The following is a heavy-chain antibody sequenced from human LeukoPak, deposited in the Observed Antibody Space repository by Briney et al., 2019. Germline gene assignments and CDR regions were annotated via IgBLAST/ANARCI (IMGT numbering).Heavy chain of an antibody. CDR1: GFTFSDYW. V-gene: IGHV3-74*01. D-gene: IGHD3-22*01. CDR2: VKSDGSSP. CDR3: LRGAHYDTSGYYY. J-gene: IGHJ4*02. Sequence: PGGSLRLSCAATGFTFSDYWMHWVRQAPGKGLVWVSRVKSDGSSPIYADSVRGRFTISRDNARNTLYLQMNSLRAEDTAVYYCLRGAHYDTSGYYYWGQGTLVTVSS.